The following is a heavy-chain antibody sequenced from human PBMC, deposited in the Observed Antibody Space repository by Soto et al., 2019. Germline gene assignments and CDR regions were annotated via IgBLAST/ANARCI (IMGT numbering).Heavy chain of an antibody. D-gene: IGHD4-17*01. J-gene: IGHJ4*02. CDR3: ARAPPSTVTTVYYFDY. CDR1: GFTFSSYS. CDR2: ISSSSSYI. Sequence: EVQLVESGGGLVKPGGSLRLSCAASGFTFSSYSMNWVRQAPGKGLEWVSSISSSSSYIYYADSVKGRFTISRDIAKNSLYLQMNSLRAEDTDVYYCARAPPSTVTTVYYFDYWGQGTLVTVSS. V-gene: IGHV3-21*01.